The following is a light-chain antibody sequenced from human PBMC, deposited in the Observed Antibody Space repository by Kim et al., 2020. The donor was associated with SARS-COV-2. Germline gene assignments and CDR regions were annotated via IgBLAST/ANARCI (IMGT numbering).Light chain of an antibody. Sequence: DIQMTQPPSTLSASVGDRVTITCRASQSITTWLAWYQQKAGKAPKVLIYDASSLESGVPSRFSGSGSGTEFTLTINGLQPDDFATYYCQQYRSYWTFGQGTKVDIK. J-gene: IGKJ1*01. CDR1: QSITTW. CDR2: DAS. V-gene: IGKV1-5*01. CDR3: QQYRSYWT.